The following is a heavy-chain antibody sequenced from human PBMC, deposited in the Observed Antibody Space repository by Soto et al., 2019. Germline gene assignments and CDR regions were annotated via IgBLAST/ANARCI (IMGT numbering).Heavy chain of an antibody. J-gene: IGHJ4*02. CDR1: GHTFTSYA. V-gene: IGHV1-3*01. CDR2: INAGNGNT. D-gene: IGHD6-19*01. Sequence: ASVKVSCKASGHTFTSYAMHWVRQAPGQRLEWMGWINAGNGNTKYSQKFQGRVTITRGTSASTAYMELSSLRSEDTAVYYCARAVAVPADFDYWGQGTLVTVSS. CDR3: ARAVAVPADFDY.